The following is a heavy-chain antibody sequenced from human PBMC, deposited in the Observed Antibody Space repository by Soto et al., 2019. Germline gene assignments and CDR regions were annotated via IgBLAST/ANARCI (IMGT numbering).Heavy chain of an antibody. J-gene: IGHJ6*02. CDR1: GFTFSSYA. Sequence: GGSLRLSCAASGFTFSSYAMHWVRQAPGKGLEWVAVISYDGSNKYYADSVKGRFTISRDNSKNTLYLQMNSLRAEDTAVYYCASGYCSSTSCYVTDYYYYGMDVWGQGTTVTVSS. CDR2: ISYDGSNK. CDR3: ASGYCSSTSCYVTDYYYYGMDV. V-gene: IGHV3-30-3*01. D-gene: IGHD2-2*03.